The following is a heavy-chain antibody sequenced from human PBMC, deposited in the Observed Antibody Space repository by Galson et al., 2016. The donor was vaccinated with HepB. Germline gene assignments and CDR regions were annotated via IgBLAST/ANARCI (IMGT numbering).Heavy chain of an antibody. D-gene: IGHD2/OR15-2a*01. J-gene: IGHJ6*02. CDR1: GFTFSSYC. V-gene: IGHV3-74*01. Sequence: SLRLSCAASGFTFSSYCMHWVRQAPGRGLVWVSRINTDGSRTNYADSVKGRVTISRDNAKNTLYLQMNSLRDEDTAVYYCARAGFKGFSNGMDVWGQGTTVTVSS. CDR2: INTDGSRT. CDR3: ARAGFKGFSNGMDV.